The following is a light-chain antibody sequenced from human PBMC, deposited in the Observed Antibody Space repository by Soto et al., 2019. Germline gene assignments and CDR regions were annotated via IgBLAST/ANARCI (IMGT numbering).Light chain of an antibody. Sequence: QSALTQPPSVSGSPGHSVNISCTETSGDTDVYKRLSWYQKPPDTAPTLLIYDAFNPPSGFPDRFSGARSGNTASLTTSGLQVEDEADYYCGSYTSGSLPQVVFGGGTKLTVL. J-gene: IGLJ2*01. CDR3: GSYTSGSLPQVV. V-gene: IGLV2-18*03. CDR1: SGDTDVYKR. CDR2: DAF.